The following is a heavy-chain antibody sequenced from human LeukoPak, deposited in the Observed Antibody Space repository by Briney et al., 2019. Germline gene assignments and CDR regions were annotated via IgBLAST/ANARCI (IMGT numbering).Heavy chain of an antibody. D-gene: IGHD6-19*01. V-gene: IGHV3-74*01. CDR3: ATAGQWRCDS. J-gene: IGHJ4*02. Sequence: GGSLRLSCVVSGFTFSSYWMHWVRQAPGKGLVWVSRLSPDGGTIDYSDSVRGRFTISRDNAKDTLYLQMNSLRVDDTAVYYCATAGQWRCDSWGLGTLVTVSS. CDR1: GFTFSSYW. CDR2: LSPDGGTI.